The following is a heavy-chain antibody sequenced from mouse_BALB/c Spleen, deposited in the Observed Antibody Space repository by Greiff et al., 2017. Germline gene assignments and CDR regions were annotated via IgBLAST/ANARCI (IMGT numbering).Heavy chain of an antibody. D-gene: IGHD2-1*01. J-gene: IGHJ3*01. CDR2: ISYSGST. V-gene: IGHV3-2*02. Sequence: VQLQQSGPGLVKPSQSLSLTCTVTGYSITSDYAWNWIRQFPGNKLEWMGYISYSGSTSYNPSLKSRISITRDTSKNQFFLQLNSVTTEDTATYYCARDGNYEFAYWGQGTLVTVSA. CDR3: ARDGNYEFAY. CDR1: GYSITSDYA.